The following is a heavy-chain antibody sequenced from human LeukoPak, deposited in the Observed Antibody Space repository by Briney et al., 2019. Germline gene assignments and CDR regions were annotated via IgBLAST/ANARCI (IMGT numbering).Heavy chain of an antibody. CDR1: RFSFSIYS. Sequence: PGGSLRLSCAASRFSFSIYSMNWVRQAPGKGLEWVSYITSSSGTIYYADSVKGRFTISRDNTKNSLFLQMNSLRVEDTAVYYCARDGPKFDYWGQGILVAVSS. J-gene: IGHJ4*02. CDR2: ITSSSGTI. CDR3: ARDGPKFDY. V-gene: IGHV3-48*04.